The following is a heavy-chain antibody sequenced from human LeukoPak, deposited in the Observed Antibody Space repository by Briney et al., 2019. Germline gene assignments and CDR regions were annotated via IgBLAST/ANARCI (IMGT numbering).Heavy chain of an antibody. CDR3: ARSAPYLLRFLEYHFDY. CDR1: GGSISSDY. D-gene: IGHD3-3*01. J-gene: IGHJ4*02. Sequence: PSETLSLTCTVSGGSISSDYWSWIRQPPRKGLEWIGYIYYSGSTNYNPSLKSRVAISVDTSKDQFSLKLSSVTAADTAVYYCARSAPYLLRFLEYHFDYWGQGTLVTVSS. V-gene: IGHV4-59*01. CDR2: IYYSGST.